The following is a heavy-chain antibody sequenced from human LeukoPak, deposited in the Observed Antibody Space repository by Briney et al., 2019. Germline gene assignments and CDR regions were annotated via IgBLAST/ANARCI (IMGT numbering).Heavy chain of an antibody. CDR1: GYTFTGYY. D-gene: IGHD7-27*01. CDR2: INPNSGGT. Sequence: ASVKVSCKASGYTFTGYYMHWVRQAPGQGLEWMGWINPNSGGTNYAQKFQGRATMTRYTSISTAYMELRRLRSDDTAVYYCARANWGPEGGYWGQGTLVTVSS. CDR3: ARANWGPEGGY. J-gene: IGHJ4*02. V-gene: IGHV1-2*02.